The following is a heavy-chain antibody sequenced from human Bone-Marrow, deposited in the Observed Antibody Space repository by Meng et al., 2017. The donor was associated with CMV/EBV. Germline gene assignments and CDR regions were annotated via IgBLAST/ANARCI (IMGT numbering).Heavy chain of an antibody. CDR1: GFTFSSYA. Sequence: GFTFSSYAMSWVRQAPGKGLEWVGRIKSKTDGGTTDYAAPVKGRFTISRDDSKNTLYLQMNSLRAEDTAVYYCARAYYDILTGYYNPWGQGTMV. J-gene: IGHJ5*02. V-gene: IGHV3-15*01. CDR3: ARAYYDILTGYYNP. CDR2: IKSKTDGGTT. D-gene: IGHD3-9*01.